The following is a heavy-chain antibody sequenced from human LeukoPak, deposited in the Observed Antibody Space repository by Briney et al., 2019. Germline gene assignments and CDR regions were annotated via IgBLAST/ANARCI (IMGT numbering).Heavy chain of an antibody. CDR3: ARGQRSSGWYRTFDY. CDR1: GGSFSGYY. J-gene: IGHJ4*02. CDR2: INHSGST. V-gene: IGHV4-34*01. Sequence: PSETLSLTCAVYGGSFSGYYWSWIRQPPGKGLEWTGEINHSGSTNYNPSLKSRVTISVDTSKNQFSLKLSSVTAADTAVYYCARGQRSSGWYRTFDYWGQGTLVTVSS. D-gene: IGHD6-19*01.